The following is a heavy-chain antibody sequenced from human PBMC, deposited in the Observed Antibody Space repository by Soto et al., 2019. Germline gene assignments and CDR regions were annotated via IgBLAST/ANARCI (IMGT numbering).Heavy chain of an antibody. J-gene: IGHJ3*02. Sequence: GGSLRLSCAASGFTFSSYSMNWVRQAPGKGLEWVSSISSSSSYIYYADSVKGRFTISRDNAKNSLYLQMNSLRAEDTAVYYCARDLGIAAAVGAFDIWGQGTMVTVSS. V-gene: IGHV3-21*01. D-gene: IGHD6-13*01. CDR3: ARDLGIAAAVGAFDI. CDR2: ISSSSSYI. CDR1: GFTFSSYS.